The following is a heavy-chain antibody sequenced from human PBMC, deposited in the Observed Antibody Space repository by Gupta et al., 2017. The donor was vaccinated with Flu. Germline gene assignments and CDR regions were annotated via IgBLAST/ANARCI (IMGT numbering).Heavy chain of an antibody. Sequence: QVQLQQSGPGLVKPSQTLSLTCAISGDSVSSNSAAWNWIRQSPSRGLEWLGRTYYRSKWYNDYAVSVKSRITINPDTSKNQFSLQLNSVTPEDTAVYYCAKTTYDSSGYYSYYGMDVWGQGTTVTVSS. CDR2: TYYRSKWYN. V-gene: IGHV6-1*01. CDR3: AKTTYDSSGYYSYYGMDV. CDR1: GDSVSSNSAA. D-gene: IGHD3-22*01. J-gene: IGHJ6*02.